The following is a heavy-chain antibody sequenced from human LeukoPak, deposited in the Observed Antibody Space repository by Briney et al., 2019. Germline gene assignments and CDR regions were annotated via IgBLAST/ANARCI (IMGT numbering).Heavy chain of an antibody. D-gene: IGHD6-19*01. V-gene: IGHV3-23*01. CDR2: ISGSGDRT. Sequence: PGGSLRLSCAASGFTFSSYGMHWVRQAPGKGLEWVSSISGSGDRTFYADSVKGRFTISRDNSKNTLSLQLSSLTVEDTAVYYCTRRAYSGGWLAPDYWGQGTLVTVSS. CDR3: TRRAYSGGWLAPDY. J-gene: IGHJ4*02. CDR1: GFTFSSYG.